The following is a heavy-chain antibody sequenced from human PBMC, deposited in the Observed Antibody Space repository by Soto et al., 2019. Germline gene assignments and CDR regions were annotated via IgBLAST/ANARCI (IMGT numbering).Heavy chain of an antibody. D-gene: IGHD2-21*01. J-gene: IGHJ6*02. V-gene: IGHV1-24*01. CDR2: FDPEDGET. CDR3: ATAGVRHFARYGMDV. Sequence: VASVKVSCKGSGYTLTELSMHWVRQAPGKGLEWMGGFDPEDGETIYAQKFQGRVTMTEDTSTDTAYMELSSLRSEDTAVYYCATAGVRHFARYGMDVWGQGTTVTVSS. CDR1: GYTLTELS.